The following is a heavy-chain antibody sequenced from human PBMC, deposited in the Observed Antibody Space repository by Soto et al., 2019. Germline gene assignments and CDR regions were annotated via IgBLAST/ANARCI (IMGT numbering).Heavy chain of an antibody. V-gene: IGHV1-18*04. CDR2: ISAHNGNT. Sequence: ASVKVSCKASGYTFTSYGITWLRKAPGQGRERMRWISAHNGNTNYAQKPQYRITMTTDTSIRTAYMELRSLRPDDTTVYFCARDIIRIAAAGTIFDYGGQGPLVTASS. CDR3: ARDIIRIAAAGTIFDY. CDR1: GYTFTSYG. D-gene: IGHD6-13*01. J-gene: IGHJ4*02.